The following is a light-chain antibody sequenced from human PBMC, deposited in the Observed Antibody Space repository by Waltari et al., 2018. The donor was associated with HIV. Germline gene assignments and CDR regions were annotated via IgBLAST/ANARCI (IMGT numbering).Light chain of an antibody. CDR3: SAWDSSLEAWV. J-gene: IGLJ3*02. CDR1: TNNVGNQG. V-gene: IGLV10-54*01. CDR2: RNN. Sequence: QAGLTQPPSVSKGLRQTATLTCTGNTNNVGNQGAAWLQQHQGHPPKLLSCRNNNRPSGISERLSASRSGNTASLTIAELQPDDEADYYCSAWDSSLEAWVFGGGTKLTVL.